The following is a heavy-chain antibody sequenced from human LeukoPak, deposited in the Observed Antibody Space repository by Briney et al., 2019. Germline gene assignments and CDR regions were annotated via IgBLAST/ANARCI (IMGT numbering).Heavy chain of an antibody. J-gene: IGHJ4*02. CDR2: INSDGSTT. D-gene: IGHD6-19*01. CDR3: AKAGSGWYNFDY. CDR1: GFTFSSYW. V-gene: IGHV3-74*01. Sequence: GGSLRLSCAASGFTFSSYWMHWVRQAPGKGLVWVSRINSDGSTTSYADSVKGRFTISRDNAKNTLYLQMNSLRAEDTAVYYCAKAGSGWYNFDYWGQGTLVTVSS.